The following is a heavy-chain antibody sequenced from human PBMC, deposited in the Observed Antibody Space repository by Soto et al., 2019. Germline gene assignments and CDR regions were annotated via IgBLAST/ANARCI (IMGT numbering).Heavy chain of an antibody. J-gene: IGHJ4*02. D-gene: IGHD2-8*02. CDR1: GGSISSYY. CDR2: INHTGST. CDR3: ARHKITGLFAY. Sequence: SETLSLTCTVSGGSISSYYWSWIRQPPGTGLEWIGEINHTGSTNYNPSLKSRVTISVDTSKNQFSLKLTSVTAADTAVYYCARHKITGLFAYWGQGTLLTFSS. V-gene: IGHV4-34*01.